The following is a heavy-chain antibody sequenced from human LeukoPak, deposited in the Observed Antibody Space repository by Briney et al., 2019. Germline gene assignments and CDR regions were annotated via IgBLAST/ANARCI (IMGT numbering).Heavy chain of an antibody. D-gene: IGHD2-2*01. Sequence: SESLSLTCTLPGDSICSGGYYWSWVRLHPRKGLEWIGYIYYRGSTYYNPSLESRVTITVDTYKNQFSLKLSSVTAADTAVYYCARGGVVPAARSWFDPWGQGTLVTVS. CDR1: GDSICSGGYY. CDR2: IYYRGST. CDR3: ARGGVVPAARSWFDP. J-gene: IGHJ5*02. V-gene: IGHV4-31*03.